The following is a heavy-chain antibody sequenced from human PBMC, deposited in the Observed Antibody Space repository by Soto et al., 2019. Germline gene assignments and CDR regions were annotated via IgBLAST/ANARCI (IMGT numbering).Heavy chain of an antibody. Sequence: QVQLQESGPGLVKPSQTLSLTCSVSGGSISTGVWYWSWVREHPGKGLVWIGDIYYRGTTSYNPSLGSRVTISRDTSKNQVSLKVNSVTAADTAVYYCARVSAGGTRWFDSWGQGIRVTVSS. J-gene: IGHJ5*01. CDR2: IYYRGTT. V-gene: IGHV4-31*03. CDR3: ARVSAGGTRWFDS. D-gene: IGHD6-13*01. CDR1: GGSISTGVWY.